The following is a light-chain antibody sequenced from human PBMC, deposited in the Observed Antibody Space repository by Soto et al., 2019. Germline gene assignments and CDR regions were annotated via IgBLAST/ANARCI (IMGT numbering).Light chain of an antibody. CDR1: ISDVGGYNY. Sequence: QSVLTQPRSVSGSPGQSVTISCTGTISDVGGYNYVSWYQQHPGKAPKLMISDVSKRPSGVPDRFSGSKSGNTASLTISGLQAEDEADYYCCSSAGTYTSVFGGGTKLTVL. CDR2: DVS. CDR3: CSSAGTYTSV. J-gene: IGLJ3*02. V-gene: IGLV2-11*01.